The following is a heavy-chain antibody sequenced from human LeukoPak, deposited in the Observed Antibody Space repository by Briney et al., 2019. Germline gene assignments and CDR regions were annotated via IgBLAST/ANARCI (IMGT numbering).Heavy chain of an antibody. CDR3: ATDFNKGFDP. V-gene: IGHV3-48*04. J-gene: IGHJ5*02. CDR1: GFTFSNYN. CDR2: ISSSSGII. D-gene: IGHD1/OR15-1a*01. Sequence: PGGSLRLSCAASGFTFSNYNMNWVRQAPGKGLEWVSYISSSSGIIYYADSVKGRFTISRDNAKNSLYLQMDSLRVEDTAVYYCATDFNKGFDPWGQGTLVTVPS.